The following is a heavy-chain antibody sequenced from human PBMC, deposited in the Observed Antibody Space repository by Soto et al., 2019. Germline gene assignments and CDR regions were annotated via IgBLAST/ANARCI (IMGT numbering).Heavy chain of an antibody. CDR1: GDSISSAYF. CDR2: IYHSGTT. J-gene: IGHJ6*02. V-gene: IGHV4-38-2*01. CDR3: ARVEGGASYYYHYGMDV. Sequence: SETLSLSFAVSGDSISSAYFWSWIRHTPGEGLEWIGYIYHSGTTYYNPSFHRRVTISVDTSKNQFSLKLSSVTAADTAVYYCARVEGGASYYYHYGMDVWGQGTTVPVYS. D-gene: IGHD1-26*01.